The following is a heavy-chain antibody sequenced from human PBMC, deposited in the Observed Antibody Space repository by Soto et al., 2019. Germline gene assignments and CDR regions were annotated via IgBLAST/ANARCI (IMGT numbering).Heavy chain of an antibody. CDR1: GYTFTSYG. J-gene: IGHJ4*02. V-gene: IGHV1-18*01. CDR2: ISAYNGHT. Sequence: GASVKVSCKASGYTFTSYGISWVRQAPGQGLEWMGWISAYNGHTNYAQKLQGRVTMTTDTSTSTAYMELRSLRSDDTAVYYCARVFLFPSLYISAFAYWGQGALVTVSS. D-gene: IGHD6-25*01. CDR3: ARVFLFPSLYISAFAY.